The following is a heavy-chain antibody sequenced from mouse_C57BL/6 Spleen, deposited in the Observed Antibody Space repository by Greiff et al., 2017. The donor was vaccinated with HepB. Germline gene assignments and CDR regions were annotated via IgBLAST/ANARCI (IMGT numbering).Heavy chain of an antibody. CDR3: ARKKDPHWFAY. V-gene: IGHV1-26*01. J-gene: IGHJ3*01. CDR2: INPNNGGT. CDR1: GYTFTDYY. Sequence: VQLQQSGPELVKPGASVKISCKASGYTFTDYYMNWVKQSHGKSLEWIGDINPNNGGTSYNQKFKGKATLTVDKSSSTAYMELRSLTSEDSAVYYCARKKDPHWFAYWGQGTLVTVSA.